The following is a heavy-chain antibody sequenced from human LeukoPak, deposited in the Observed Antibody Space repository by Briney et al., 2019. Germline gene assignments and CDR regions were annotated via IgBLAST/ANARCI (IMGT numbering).Heavy chain of an antibody. Sequence: SETLSLASTVSGGSISSYYWSWIRQPPGKGREWVGYIYYSGSTNYNPSLKSRVTISVDTSKNQFSLKLSSVTAADTAVYYCARGGTAYYYDSSGPFDPWGQGTLVTVSS. CDR2: IYYSGST. J-gene: IGHJ5*02. D-gene: IGHD3-22*01. CDR3: ARGGTAYYYDSSGPFDP. CDR1: GGSISSYY. V-gene: IGHV4-59*01.